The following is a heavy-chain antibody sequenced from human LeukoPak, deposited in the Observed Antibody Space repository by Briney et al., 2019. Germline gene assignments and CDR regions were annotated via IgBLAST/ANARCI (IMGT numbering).Heavy chain of an antibody. CDR2: INHSGST. V-gene: IGHV4-34*01. CDR3: ARGIAVAGFDY. D-gene: IGHD6-19*01. Sequence: SETPSLTCAVYGGSFSGYYWSWIRQPPGKGLEWIGEINHSGSTNYNPSLKSRVTISVDTSKNQFSLKLSSVTAADTAVYYCARGIAVAGFDYWGQGTLVTVSS. CDR1: GGSFSGYY. J-gene: IGHJ4*02.